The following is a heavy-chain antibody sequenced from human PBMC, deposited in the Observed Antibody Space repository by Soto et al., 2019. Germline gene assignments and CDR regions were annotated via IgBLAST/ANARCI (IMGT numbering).Heavy chain of an antibody. V-gene: IGHV4-4*02. CDR3: ARTKEASYGSFDY. CDR1: GGSISSSNW. CDR2: IYHSGST. J-gene: IGHJ4*02. Sequence: SETLSLTCAVSGGSISSSNWWSWVRQPPGKGLEWIGEIYHSGSTNYNPSLKSRVTISVDKSKNQFSLKLSSVTAADTAVYYCARTKEASYGSFDYWGQGTLVTVS. D-gene: IGHD5-18*01.